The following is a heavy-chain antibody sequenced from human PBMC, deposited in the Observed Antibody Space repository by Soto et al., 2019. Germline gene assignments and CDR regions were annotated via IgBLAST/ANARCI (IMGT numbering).Heavy chain of an antibody. J-gene: IGHJ4*02. CDR2: ISSGGNFI. D-gene: IGHD3-3*01. Sequence: GGSLRLSCVVSGFTFSDYCMNWVRQAPGRGLEWVASISSGGNFIYYADSVRGRFTISRDNAKNSLYLRMNSLRDEDTAVYYCARDGLSSGYFDYWGQGTLVTVSS. CDR1: GFTFSDYC. CDR3: ARDGLSSGYFDY. V-gene: IGHV3-21*01.